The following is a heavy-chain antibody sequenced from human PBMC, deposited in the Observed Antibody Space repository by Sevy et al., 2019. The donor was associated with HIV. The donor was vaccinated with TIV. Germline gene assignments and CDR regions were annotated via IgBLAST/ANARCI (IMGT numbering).Heavy chain of an antibody. V-gene: IGHV3-7*01. CDR1: GFTFSSHW. Sequence: GGSLRLSCAASGFTFSSHWMSWVRQAPGKGLEWGANINQDGSAKYYVDSVKGRFTISRDNAKNSLSLQMNSLGAEDTAVYYCARDTGGIGMDVWGQGTTVTVSS. D-gene: IGHD6-13*01. CDR2: INQDGSAK. J-gene: IGHJ6*02. CDR3: ARDTGGIGMDV.